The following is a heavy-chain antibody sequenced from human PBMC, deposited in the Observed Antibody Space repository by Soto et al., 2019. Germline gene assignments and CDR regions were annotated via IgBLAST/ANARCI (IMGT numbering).Heavy chain of an antibody. Sequence: VQVVESGGGLVQPGGSLRLSCVASGFSVSSNYMRWLRQAPGKGLEWVSLIYSGGDIYYTESVKGRFTISRDSSKNTLYLQMNSLRVEDTAVYYCARDRHCDSTGGYGLWGQGTRVTVSA. CDR2: IYSGGDI. CDR1: GFSVSSNY. CDR3: ARDRHCDSTGGYGL. J-gene: IGHJ4*02. V-gene: IGHV3-66*01. D-gene: IGHD2-2*01.